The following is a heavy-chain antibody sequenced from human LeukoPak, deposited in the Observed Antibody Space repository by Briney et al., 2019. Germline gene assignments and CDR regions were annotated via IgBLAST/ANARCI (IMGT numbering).Heavy chain of an antibody. CDR2: ISHDDKNR. D-gene: IGHD6-19*01. J-gene: IGHJ4*02. V-gene: IGHV3-30*04. Sequence: GGSLRLSCAATGFTFTSYAFHWVRQAPGKGLEWVTVISHDDKNRYYADSVKGRFTISRDNSKNTVYLQMNSLRVEDTAVYFCVRDRDTSGWLYWGQGTLVTVSS. CDR1: GFTFTSYA. CDR3: VRDRDTSGWLY.